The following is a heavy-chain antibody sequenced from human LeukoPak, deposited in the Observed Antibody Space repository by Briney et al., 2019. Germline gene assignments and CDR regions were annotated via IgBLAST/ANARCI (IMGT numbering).Heavy chain of an antibody. V-gene: IGHV1-2*02. CDR3: ARARLGKRIVGAGWFDP. CDR1: GYTFTSYD. D-gene: IGHD1-26*01. CDR2: INPNSGGT. J-gene: IGHJ5*02. Sequence: GASVKVSCKASGYTFTSYDINWVRQAPGQGLEWMGWINPNSGGTNYAQKFQGRVTMTRDTSISTAYMELSRLRSDDTAVYYCARARLGKRIVGAGWFDPWGQGTLVTVSS.